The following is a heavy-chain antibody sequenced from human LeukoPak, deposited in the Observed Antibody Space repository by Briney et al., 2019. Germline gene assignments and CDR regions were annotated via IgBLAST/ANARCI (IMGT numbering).Heavy chain of an antibody. CDR1: GYTFTGYY. Sequence: ASVKVSCKASGYTFTGYYMHWVRQAPGQGLEGMGWINPNSGGTNYAQKFQGRVTMTRDTSISTAYMELSRLRSDDTAVYYCARDPEQLWAFDYWGQGTLVTVSS. CDR2: INPNSGGT. J-gene: IGHJ4*02. CDR3: ARDPEQLWAFDY. D-gene: IGHD6-13*01. V-gene: IGHV1-2*02.